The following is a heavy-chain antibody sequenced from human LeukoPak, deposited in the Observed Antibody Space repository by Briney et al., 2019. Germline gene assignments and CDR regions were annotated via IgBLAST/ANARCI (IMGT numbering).Heavy chain of an antibody. J-gene: IGHJ4*02. CDR2: INWNGGST. V-gene: IGHV3-20*04. CDR1: GFTFDDYG. D-gene: IGHD3-10*01. Sequence: GGSLRLSCAASGFTFDDYGMSWVRQAPGKGLEWVSGINWNGGSTGYAGSVKGRFTISRDNAKDSLYLQMNSLRAEDTALYYCARDSSGSYYNRNDYWGQGTLVTVSS. CDR3: ARDSSGSYYNRNDY.